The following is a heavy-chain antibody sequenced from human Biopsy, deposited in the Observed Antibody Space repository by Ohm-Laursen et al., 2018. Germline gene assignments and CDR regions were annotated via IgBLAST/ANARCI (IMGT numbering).Heavy chain of an antibody. V-gene: IGHV1-24*01. J-gene: IGHJ4*02. CDR2: FAPENGKT. CDR3: AADINVWNVNY. Sequence: ASVKVSCKVSGYAVTEFSMHWVRQAPGKGLKWVGGFAPENGKTIYAQKLQGRVTMTEDTSTDTAYMELSSLRSEDTAVYYCAADINVWNVNYWGQGTQVTVSS. D-gene: IGHD1-1*01. CDR1: GYAVTEFS.